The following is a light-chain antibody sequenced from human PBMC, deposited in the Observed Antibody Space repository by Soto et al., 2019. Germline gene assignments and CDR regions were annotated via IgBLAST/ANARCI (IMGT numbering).Light chain of an antibody. V-gene: IGKV1-33*01. CDR2: DAS. Sequence: DIQMTQSPSSLSASVGDRVTITCQASRDITNFLNWYQQEPGKAPRLLIYDASNLATGVPSRFSGSGSATDIALTISSLQPEDTATYYCHQHDNLPLTFGGGTKVEIK. CDR3: HQHDNLPLT. CDR1: RDITNF. J-gene: IGKJ4*01.